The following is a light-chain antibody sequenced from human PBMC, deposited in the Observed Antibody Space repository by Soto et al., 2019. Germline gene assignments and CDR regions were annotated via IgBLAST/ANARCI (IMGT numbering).Light chain of an antibody. J-gene: IGKJ4*01. V-gene: IGKV3-11*01. CDR3: QHRSNWPLT. CDR2: DAS. CDR1: QSVSSY. Sequence: EIVLTQSPATLSLSPGEIATLSCRASQSVSSYLAWYHQKHGQAPRLLIYDASNRATGIPARFSGSGSGTDFTLTISSLEPEDFAVYYCQHRSNWPLTCGGGTKVEIK.